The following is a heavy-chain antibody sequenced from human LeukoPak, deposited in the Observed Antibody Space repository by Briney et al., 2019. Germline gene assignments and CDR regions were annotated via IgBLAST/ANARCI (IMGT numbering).Heavy chain of an antibody. CDR3: AAYSYGRDRRFDY. CDR1: GFTVSSNY. V-gene: IGHV3-53*01. D-gene: IGHD5-18*01. Sequence: GGSLRLSCAASGFTVSSNYMSWVRQAPGKGLEWVSVIYSGGSTYYADSVKGRFTISRDNSKNTLYLQMNSLRAEDTAVYYCAAYSYGRDRRFDYWGQGTLVTVSS. CDR2: IYSGGST. J-gene: IGHJ4*02.